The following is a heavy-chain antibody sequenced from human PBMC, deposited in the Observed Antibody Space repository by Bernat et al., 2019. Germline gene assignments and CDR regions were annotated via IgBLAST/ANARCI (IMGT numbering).Heavy chain of an antibody. CDR2: ISGNGGII. D-gene: IGHD2-21*02. Sequence: EVQLLESGGGLVQPGGSLRLSCVASGFHFSSYGMSWVRQAPGKGLEWVSFISGNGGIIHYADSVKGRFTISRDNSKTRLHLQMNSLRAEDTAIYYCAKDPPINCGGDCDGNFDNWGQGTLVTVSS. CDR3: AKDPPINCGGDCDGNFDN. V-gene: IGHV3-23*01. CDR1: GFHFSSYG. J-gene: IGHJ4*02.